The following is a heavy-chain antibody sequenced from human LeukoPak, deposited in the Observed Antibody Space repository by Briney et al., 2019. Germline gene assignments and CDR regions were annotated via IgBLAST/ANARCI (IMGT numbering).Heavy chain of an antibody. V-gene: IGHV3-7*01. CDR2: IKEDGSEK. CDR1: GFTFSSYE. D-gene: IGHD3-22*01. Sequence: GGSLRLSCAASGFTFSSYEMNWVRQAPGKGLEWVANIKEDGSEKYYADSEKGRFTISRDNAKNSLYLQMNSLRAEDTAVYYCAGYYYDSTTYRDYWGQGTLVTVSS. J-gene: IGHJ4*02. CDR3: AGYYYDSTTYRDY.